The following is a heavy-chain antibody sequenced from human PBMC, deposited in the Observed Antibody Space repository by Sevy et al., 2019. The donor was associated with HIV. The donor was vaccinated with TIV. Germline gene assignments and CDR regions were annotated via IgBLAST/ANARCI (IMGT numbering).Heavy chain of an antibody. Sequence: GGSLRLSCAASGFTFSSYAMSWVRQAPGKGLEWVSSLSGSGGGTSYADSVKGRFTISRDKSKNTLYLQMNSLRAGDTAMYDCSKGRQGWELLDAIDIWGQGTMVTVSS. CDR1: GFTFSSYA. CDR2: LSGSGGGT. V-gene: IGHV3-23*01. D-gene: IGHD1-26*01. J-gene: IGHJ3*02. CDR3: SKGRQGWELLDAIDI.